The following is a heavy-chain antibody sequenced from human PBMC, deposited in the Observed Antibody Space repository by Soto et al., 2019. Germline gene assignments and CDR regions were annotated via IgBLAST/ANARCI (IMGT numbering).Heavy chain of an antibody. CDR1: GGSISSSSYY. CDR2: IYYSGST. J-gene: IGHJ6*03. V-gene: IGHV4-39*01. Sequence: SETLSLTCTVSGGSISSSSYYWGWIRQPPGKGLEWIGSIYYSGSTYYNPSLKSRVTISVDTSKNQFSLKLSSVTAADTAVYNCARQYTTVTTLDYYYMDVWGKGTTVTVSS. D-gene: IGHD4-17*01. CDR3: ARQYTTVTTLDYYYMDV.